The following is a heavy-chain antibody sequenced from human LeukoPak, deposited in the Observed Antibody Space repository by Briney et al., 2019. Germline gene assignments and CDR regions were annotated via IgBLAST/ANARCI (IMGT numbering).Heavy chain of an antibody. CDR2: VYTSGNT. Sequence: SETLSLTCTVSGGSISSYYWSWIRQPAGKGLEWIGRVYTSGNTNYNPSLKSRLTISLDTSNNQFSLRLSSVAAADTAVYYCARGRYDLVAWFDPWGQGTLVTVSS. J-gene: IGHJ5*02. CDR1: GGSISSYY. V-gene: IGHV4-4*07. D-gene: IGHD3-3*01. CDR3: ARGRYDLVAWFDP.